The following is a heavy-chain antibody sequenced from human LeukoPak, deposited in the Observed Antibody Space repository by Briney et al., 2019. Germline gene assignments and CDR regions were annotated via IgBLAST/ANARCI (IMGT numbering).Heavy chain of an antibody. CDR1: GYSFTTYW. CDR2: IYPGDSRT. J-gene: IGHJ6*02. Sequence: GESLKISCKGSGYSFTTYWVAWVRQMPGKGLEWMRIIYPGDSRTRYSPSFQGQVTISVDKSISTAYLQWSSLKASDTAIYYCARHYYGSGSMAADVWGQGTTVTVSS. D-gene: IGHD3-10*01. V-gene: IGHV5-51*01. CDR3: ARHYYGSGSMAADV.